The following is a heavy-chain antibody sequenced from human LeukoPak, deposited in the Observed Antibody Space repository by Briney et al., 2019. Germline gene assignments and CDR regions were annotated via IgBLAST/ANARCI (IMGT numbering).Heavy chain of an antibody. J-gene: IGHJ3*02. V-gene: IGHV3-11*01. D-gene: IGHD3-10*01. CDR2: ISSSGSTI. CDR3: ARDGESGAFDI. Sequence: GGSLRLSCAASGFTFSSYWMSWIRQAPGKGLEWVSYISSSGSTIYYADSVKGRFTISRDNAKNSLYLQMNSLRAEDTAVYYCARDGESGAFDIWGQGTMVTVSS. CDR1: GFTFSSYW.